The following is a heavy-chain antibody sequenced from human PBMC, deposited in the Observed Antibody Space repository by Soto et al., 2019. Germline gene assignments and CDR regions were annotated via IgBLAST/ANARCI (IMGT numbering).Heavy chain of an antibody. D-gene: IGHD4-17*01. CDR3: ARGEATVTPGWFDP. V-gene: IGHV4-38-2*01. Sequence: SETLSLTCAVSGYSISSGYYWGWIRQTPGKGLEWIASIYHSGSTYYNPSLKSRVIISVDTSKNQFSLKLTSVTAADTAVYYCARGEATVTPGWFDPWGQGTMVTVSS. CDR1: GYSISSGYY. CDR2: IYHSGST. J-gene: IGHJ5*02.